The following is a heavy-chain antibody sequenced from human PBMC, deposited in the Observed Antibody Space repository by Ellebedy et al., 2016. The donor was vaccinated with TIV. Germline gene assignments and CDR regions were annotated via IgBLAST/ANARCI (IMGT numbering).Heavy chain of an antibody. CDR1: GYTFTSYY. Sequence: AASVKVSCKASGYTFTSYYMHWVRQAPGQGLEWMGIINPIAGSTSSAQKFQGRVTMTSDTSTRTVYMELRSLRSEDTAVYYCARAPSVDPHMDVWGQGTTVTVSS. D-gene: IGHD6-19*01. V-gene: IGHV1-46*01. J-gene: IGHJ6*02. CDR3: ARAPSVDPHMDV. CDR2: INPIAGST.